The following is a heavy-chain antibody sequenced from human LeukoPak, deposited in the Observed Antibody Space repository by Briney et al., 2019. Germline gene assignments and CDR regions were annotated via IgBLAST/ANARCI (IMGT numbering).Heavy chain of an antibody. J-gene: IGHJ4*02. CDR1: GFTFSTYS. Sequence: GGSLRLSCAASGFTFSTYSMNWVRQAPGKGLEWVSSISSSTSYIYYADSVKGRFTISRDNAKNSLYLQMNSLSDEDTAAYYCAGDLTGYSPYWGQGTLVTVSS. CDR3: AGDLTGYSPY. D-gene: IGHD1-26*01. V-gene: IGHV3-21*01. CDR2: ISSSTSYI.